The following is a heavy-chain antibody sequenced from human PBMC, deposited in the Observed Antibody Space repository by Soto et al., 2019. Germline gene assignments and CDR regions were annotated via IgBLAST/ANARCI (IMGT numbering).Heavy chain of an antibody. D-gene: IGHD6-19*01. Sequence: GGSLRLACAASGFTFSSYAMSWVRQAPGKGLEWVSAISGSGGSTYYADSVKGGFTISRDNSKNTLYLQMNSLRAEDAAVYYCAKEGQVAGLRAGMDVWGQGTTVTVSS. V-gene: IGHV3-23*01. J-gene: IGHJ6*02. CDR2: ISGSGGST. CDR1: GFTFSSYA. CDR3: AKEGQVAGLRAGMDV.